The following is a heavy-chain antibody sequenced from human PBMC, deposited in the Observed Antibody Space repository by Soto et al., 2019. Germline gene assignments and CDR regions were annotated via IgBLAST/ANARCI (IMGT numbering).Heavy chain of an antibody. Sequence: PSETLSLTCTVSGGSISRGGYYWSWIRQHPGKGLEWIGYIYYSGSTYYNPSLKSRVTISVDTSKNQFSLKLSSVTAADTAVYYCARVFNYYDSSGYLSLTYFDYWGQGTLVTVSS. CDR3: ARVFNYYDSSGYLSLTYFDY. CDR2: IYYSGST. D-gene: IGHD3-22*01. V-gene: IGHV4-31*03. CDR1: GGSISRGGYY. J-gene: IGHJ4*02.